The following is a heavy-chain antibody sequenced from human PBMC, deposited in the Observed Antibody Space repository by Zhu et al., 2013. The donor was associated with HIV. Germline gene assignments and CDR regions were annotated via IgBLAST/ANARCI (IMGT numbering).Heavy chain of an antibody. CDR1: GGTLSRYA. CDR2: IVPIFDVA. Sequence: QVQLVQSGAEVKKPGSSVKVSCKASGGTLSRYAISWVRQAPGQGLEWMGGIVPIFDVAKYTQKFHGRLIITTDESASTTYMDLSSLRSEDTAVYYCATTMTADDFDSWGQGTLVTVSS. D-gene: IGHD2-21*02. CDR3: ATTMTADDFDS. J-gene: IGHJ4*02. V-gene: IGHV1-69*01.